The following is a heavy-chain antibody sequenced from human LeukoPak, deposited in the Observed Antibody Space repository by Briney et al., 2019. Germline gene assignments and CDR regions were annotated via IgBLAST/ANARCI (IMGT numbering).Heavy chain of an antibody. V-gene: IGHV2-70*11. J-gene: IGHJ2*01. CDR1: GFSLTTSGMC. CDR2: IDWEDDK. CDR3: ARTDSSGTNWYFDL. D-gene: IGHD3-22*01. Sequence: SGPSLVKPTQPLTLTCTFSGFSLTTSGMCVSWIRQPPGKALESLARIDWEDDKYYSTSMKSRLTTSKDTSKNQVVLTMTNMDPVDTATYYCARTDSSGTNWYFDLWGRGTLVTVSS.